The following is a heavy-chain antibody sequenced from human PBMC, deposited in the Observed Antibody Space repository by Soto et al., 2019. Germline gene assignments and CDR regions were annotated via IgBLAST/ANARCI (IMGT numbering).Heavy chain of an antibody. D-gene: IGHD2-21*02. V-gene: IGHV4-30-4*01. CDR2: IYYSGST. CDR3: ARAMVVTKNWFDP. Sequence: SETLSLTCTVSGASMSSGDYYWSWIRKPPGKGLEWIGYIYYSGSTYYNPSLKSRVTISVDTSKNQFSLKLSSVTAADTAVYYCARAMVVTKNWFDPWGQGTLVTVSS. CDR1: GASMSSGDYY. J-gene: IGHJ5*02.